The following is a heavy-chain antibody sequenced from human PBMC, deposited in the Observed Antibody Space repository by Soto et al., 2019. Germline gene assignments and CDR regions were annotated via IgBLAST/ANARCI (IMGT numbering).Heavy chain of an antibody. CDR1: GFTFSSYG. Sequence: GGSLRLSCAASGFTFSSYGMHWVRQAPGKGLEWVAVIWYDGSNKYYADSVKGRFTISRDNSKNTLYLQMNSLRAEDTAVYYCAKAHTAMVQALDYWGQGTLVTVSS. V-gene: IGHV3-33*06. CDR2: IWYDGSNK. D-gene: IGHD5-18*01. J-gene: IGHJ4*02. CDR3: AKAHTAMVQALDY.